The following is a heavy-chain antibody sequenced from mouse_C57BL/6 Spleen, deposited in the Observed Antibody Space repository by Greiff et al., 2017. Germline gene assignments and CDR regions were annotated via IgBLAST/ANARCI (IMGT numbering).Heavy chain of an antibody. CDR1: GFTFSDYG. CDR3: ARRGLDSSGYYFDY. V-gene: IGHV5-17*01. D-gene: IGHD3-2*02. J-gene: IGHJ2*01. CDR2: ISSGSSTI. Sequence: EVNVVESGGGLVKPGGSLKLSCAASGFTFSDYGMHWVRQAPEKGLEWVAYISSGSSTIYYADSVKGRFTISRDNAKNTLFLQMTSLRSEDTAMYYCARRGLDSSGYYFDYWGQGTTLTVSS.